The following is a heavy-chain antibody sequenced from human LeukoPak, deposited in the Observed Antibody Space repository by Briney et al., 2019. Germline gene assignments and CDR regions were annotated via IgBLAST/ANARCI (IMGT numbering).Heavy chain of an antibody. CDR2: IYYSGSS. J-gene: IGHJ4*02. V-gene: IGHV4-31*03. CDR1: GGSINNGGYY. CDR3: ARVGFYGSGSYSTDY. D-gene: IGHD3-10*01. Sequence: SETLSLTCTVSGGSINNGGYYWSWIRQHPGKGLEWIGYIYYSGSSYYNPSLRSRVTISVDTSKNHFSLKLSSVTAADTAVYYCARVGFYGSGSYSTDYWGQGTLVTVSS.